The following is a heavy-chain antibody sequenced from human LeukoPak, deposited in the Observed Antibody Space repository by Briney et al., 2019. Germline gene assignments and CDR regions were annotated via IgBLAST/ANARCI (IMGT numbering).Heavy chain of an antibody. J-gene: IGHJ4*02. CDR1: GFTFSSYS. V-gene: IGHV3-48*01. Sequence: GGSLRLSCAASGFTFSSYSMNWVRQAPGKGLEWVSYISSSSSTIYYADSVKGRFTISRDNSKNTLYLQMNSLRAEDTAVYYCAKDRLYVYCSGSSCYSGLFGSWGQGTLVTVSS. CDR3: AKDRLYVYCSGSSCYSGLFGS. CDR2: ISSSSSTI. D-gene: IGHD2-15*01.